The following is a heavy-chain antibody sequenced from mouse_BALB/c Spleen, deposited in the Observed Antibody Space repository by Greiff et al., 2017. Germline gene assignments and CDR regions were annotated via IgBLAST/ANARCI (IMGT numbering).Heavy chain of an antibody. J-gene: IGHJ2*01. V-gene: IGHV1-20*02. D-gene: IGHD2-2*01. CDR3: ARGYDGYYFDY. CDR1: GYSFTGYF. CDR2: INPYNGDT. Sequence: VQLKQSGPELVKPGASVKISCKASGYSFTGYFMNWVMQSHGKSLEWIGRINPYNGDTFYNQKFKGKATLTVDKSSSTAHMELRSLASEDSAVYYCARGYDGYYFDYWGQGTTLTVSS.